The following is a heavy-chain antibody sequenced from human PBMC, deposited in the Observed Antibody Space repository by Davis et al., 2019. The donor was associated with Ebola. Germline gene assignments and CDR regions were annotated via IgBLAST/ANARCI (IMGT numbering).Heavy chain of an antibody. J-gene: IGHJ6*02. D-gene: IGHD3-10*01. CDR1: GFTFSSYA. V-gene: IGHV3-21*01. Sequence: GESLKISCAASGFTFSSYAMSWVRQAPGKGLEWVSSISSSSYYIYYADSLKGRFTVSRDNAKNSLYLQMNSLRAEDTAVYYCTYYYGSGSLGYYYGMDVWGQGTTVTVSS. CDR3: TYYYGSGSLGYYYGMDV. CDR2: ISSSSYYI.